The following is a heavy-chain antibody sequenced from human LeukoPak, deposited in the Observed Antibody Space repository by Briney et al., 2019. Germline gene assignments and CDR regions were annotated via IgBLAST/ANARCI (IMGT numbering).Heavy chain of an antibody. CDR2: INYNGAIT. CDR3: ARDRLGPSFSVSHFDL. J-gene: IGHJ4*02. CDR1: GFTVVDYG. V-gene: IGHV3-20*04. Sequence: GGSLRLSCATSGFTVVDYGLSWVRRAPGKGLEWLCAINYNGAITDYADSVKGRFTISRDNAKNSLYLRMDSLRAEDTALYYCARDRLGPSFSVSHFDLWGQGTLVTVSS. D-gene: IGHD3-3*02.